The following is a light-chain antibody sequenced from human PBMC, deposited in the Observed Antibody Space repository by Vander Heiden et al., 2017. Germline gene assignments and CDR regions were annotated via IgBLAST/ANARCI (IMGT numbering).Light chain of an antibody. J-gene: IGLJ3*02. CDR1: RPNIGAGYD. CDR3: QAYDSSLSGSV. V-gene: IGLV1-40*01. Sequence: HSVLTPPPSVSRPPGQRVTLSCTGSRPNIGAGYDVHWYQQLPGTDAKILIYGNSNRPSGVPDRFSGSKSGTSASPAITGLQAEDEADDYCQAYDSSLSGSVFGGGTKLTVL. CDR2: GNS.